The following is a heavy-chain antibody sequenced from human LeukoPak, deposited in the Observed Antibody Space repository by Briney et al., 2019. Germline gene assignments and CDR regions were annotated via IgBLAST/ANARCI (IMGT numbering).Heavy chain of an antibody. Sequence: SETLSLTCAVYGGSFSGYYWSWIRQPPGKGLEWIGEINHSGSTNYNPSLKSRVTISVDTSKSQFSLKLSSVTAADSAVYYCARRSGSGSYNWFDPWGQGTLVIVSS. CDR2: INHSGST. J-gene: IGHJ5*02. CDR1: GGSFSGYY. V-gene: IGHV4-34*01. CDR3: ARRSGSGSYNWFDP. D-gene: IGHD3-10*01.